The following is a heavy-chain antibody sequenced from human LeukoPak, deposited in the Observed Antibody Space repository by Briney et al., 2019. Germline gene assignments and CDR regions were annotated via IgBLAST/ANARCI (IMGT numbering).Heavy chain of an antibody. D-gene: IGHD2-15*01. Sequence: GGSLRLSCAASGFTFSSYGMSWVRQAPGKGLEWVSAISGSGGSTYYADSVKGRFTISRDNSKNTLYLQMNSLRAEDTAVYYCAKQEVVESWFDPWGQGTLVTVSS. CDR3: AKQEVVESWFDP. V-gene: IGHV3-23*01. CDR2: ISGSGGST. CDR1: GFTFSSYG. J-gene: IGHJ5*02.